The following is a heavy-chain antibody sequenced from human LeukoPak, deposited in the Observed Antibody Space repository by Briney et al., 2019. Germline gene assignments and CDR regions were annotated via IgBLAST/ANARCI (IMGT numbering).Heavy chain of an antibody. CDR3: VPTDSSGLY. Sequence: GGSLRLSCEASGFTFSHYLIHCVRQAPGKGLVWVSRTNTDGSSTSYVDSVKGRFTISRDNANNTMYLQMNSLRAEDTAMYYCVPTDSSGLYWGQGALVTVSS. J-gene: IGHJ4*02. V-gene: IGHV3-74*01. CDR2: TNTDGSST. D-gene: IGHD3-22*01. CDR1: GFTFSHYL.